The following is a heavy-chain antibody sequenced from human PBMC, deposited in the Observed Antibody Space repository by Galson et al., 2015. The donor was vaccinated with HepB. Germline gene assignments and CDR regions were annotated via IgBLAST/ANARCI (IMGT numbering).Heavy chain of an antibody. J-gene: IGHJ5*02. D-gene: IGHD3-16*01. CDR2: ISYDGSFR. Sequence: SLRLSCASSGFSFSNYAIHWVRQAPGKGLEWMAVISYDGSFRYYSDSVKGRFPVSRDPSRSILYLQMNSLRVDDTAVYYCAKGGPGRIGMMINGSLGFDPWGQGTLVIVSS. CDR3: AKGGPGRIGMMINGSLGFDP. V-gene: IGHV3-30*18. CDR1: GFSFSNYA.